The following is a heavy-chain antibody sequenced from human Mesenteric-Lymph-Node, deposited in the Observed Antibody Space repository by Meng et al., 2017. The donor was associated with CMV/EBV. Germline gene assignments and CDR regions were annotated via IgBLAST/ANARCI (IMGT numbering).Heavy chain of an antibody. CDR2: IYYSGST. J-gene: IGHJ5*02. CDR3: AREFCSGGSCFDNWFDP. CDR1: GYSISSGYY. D-gene: IGHD2-15*01. V-gene: IGHV4-38-2*02. Sequence: GSLRLSCTVSGYSISSGYYWGWIRQPPGKGLEWIGSIYYSGSTYYNPSLKSRVTISVDTSRNQFSLKLISVTAADTAVYYCAREFCSGGSCFDNWFDPWGQGTLVTVSS.